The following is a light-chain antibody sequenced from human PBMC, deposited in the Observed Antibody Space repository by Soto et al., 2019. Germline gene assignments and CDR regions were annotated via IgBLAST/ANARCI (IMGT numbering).Light chain of an antibody. CDR2: DVS. J-gene: IGLJ1*01. Sequence: QSALTQPASVSGSPGQSITISCTGTSSDVGGYNYVSWYQQHPGKAPKLMIYDVSNRPSGVSNRFSGSKSDNTASLTISGLAAEDEDDYCSSSYTSSSTLFVFGTGTKLTVL. CDR3: SSYTSSSTLFV. V-gene: IGLV2-14*01. CDR1: SSDVGGYNY.